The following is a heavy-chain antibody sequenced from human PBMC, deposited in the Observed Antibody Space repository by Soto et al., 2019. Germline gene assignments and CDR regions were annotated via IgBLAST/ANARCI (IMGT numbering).Heavy chain of an antibody. CDR3: ARDQEYSTSGLYWFDL. CDR2: INAGNGDT. CDR1: GYTFTSYA. Sequence: ASVKVSCKASGYTFTSYAMHWVRQAPGQRLEWMGWINAGNGDTNYAPRLQGRVTMTTDTSTSTVYMELKSLKSDDTAVYYCARDQEYSTSGLYWFDLWGQGTLVTVS. J-gene: IGHJ5*02. D-gene: IGHD6-6*01. V-gene: IGHV1-3*01.